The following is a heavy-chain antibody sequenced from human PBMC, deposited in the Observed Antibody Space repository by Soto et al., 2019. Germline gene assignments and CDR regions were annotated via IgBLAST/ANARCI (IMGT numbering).Heavy chain of an antibody. CDR3: ARWGTTGGLDV. CDR1: GFTFRSYV. Sequence: QVHLVESGGGVVQPGTSLRVSCVGSGFTFRSYVIHWVRQAPGKGLEWVALTSYDGSDKYYGDSVRGRFTISRDNSRNTVDLQMDSLRLEDTALYYCARWGTTGGLDVWGQGTLVSESS. J-gene: IGHJ1*01. CDR2: TSYDGSDK. D-gene: IGHD3-16*01. V-gene: IGHV3-30*19.